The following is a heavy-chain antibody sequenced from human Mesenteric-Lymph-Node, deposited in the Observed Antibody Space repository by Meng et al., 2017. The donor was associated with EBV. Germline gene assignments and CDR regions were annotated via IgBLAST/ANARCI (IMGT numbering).Heavy chain of an antibody. J-gene: IGHJ4*02. V-gene: IGHV3-74*02. Sequence: EVQLVESGGGLVQPGGSLRLSCAASGFTFNTHWMHWVRQAPGKGLVWVSRINPDGSSIGYADSVKGRFTISRDNAKNTLYLQMNSLRAEDTAVYYCTRSIDYWGQGTLCNVSS. CDR1: GFTFNTHW. CDR2: INPDGSSI. CDR3: TRSIDY.